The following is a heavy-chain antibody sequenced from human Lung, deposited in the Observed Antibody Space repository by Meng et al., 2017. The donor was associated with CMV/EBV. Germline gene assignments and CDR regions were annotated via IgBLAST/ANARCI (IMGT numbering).Heavy chain of an antibody. CDR1: GFTFSSYW. Sequence: GESLKISCAASGFTFSSYWMSWVRQAPGKGLEWVANIKQDGSEKYYVDSVKGRFTISRDNAKNSLYLQMNSLRAEDTAVYYCARDGAPAATPWGNWFDPWGQGTXVTVSS. CDR2: IKQDGSEK. CDR3: ARDGAPAATPWGNWFDP. D-gene: IGHD2-2*01. V-gene: IGHV3-7*01. J-gene: IGHJ5*02.